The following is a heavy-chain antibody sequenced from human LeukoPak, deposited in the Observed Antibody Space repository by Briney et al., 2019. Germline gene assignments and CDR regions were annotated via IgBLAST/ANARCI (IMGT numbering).Heavy chain of an antibody. J-gene: IGHJ4*02. Sequence: GRSLRLSCAASGFTFSSYGMHWVRQAPGKGLEWVSGITSGGYTYYADSVKGRFTISRDSSKNTLSLQMNSLRAEDTAVYYCAKDLNYGGISGFDYWGQGTLVTVSS. CDR2: ITSGGYT. V-gene: IGHV3-23*01. CDR1: GFTFSSYG. D-gene: IGHD4-23*01. CDR3: AKDLNYGGISGFDY.